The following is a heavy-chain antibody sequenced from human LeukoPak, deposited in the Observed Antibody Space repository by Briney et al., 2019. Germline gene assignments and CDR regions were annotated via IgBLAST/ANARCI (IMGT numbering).Heavy chain of an antibody. CDR2: INTDGSGR. J-gene: IGHJ4*02. D-gene: IGHD6-13*01. CDR1: GFTFSNYW. CDR3: ASASSHHLAAGGDY. V-gene: IGHV3-74*01. Sequence: PGGSLRLSCAASGFTFSNYWMHWVRQAPGKGLEWVSRINTDGSGRNYADSVKGRFTISRDNAKSTVYLQMNSLRAEDTAVYYCASASSHHLAAGGDYWGQETLVTVSS.